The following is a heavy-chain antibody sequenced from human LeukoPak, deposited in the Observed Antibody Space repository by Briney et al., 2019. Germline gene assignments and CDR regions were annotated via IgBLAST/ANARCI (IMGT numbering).Heavy chain of an antibody. Sequence: ASVKVSCKASGYTFTSYGISWVRQAPGQGLEWMGGIIPIFGTANYAQKFQGRVTITADESTSTAYMELSSLRSEDTAVYYCARVSKLFYYDSSGFFDYWGQGTLVTVSS. CDR1: GYTFTSYG. V-gene: IGHV1-69*13. D-gene: IGHD3-22*01. J-gene: IGHJ4*02. CDR3: ARVSKLFYYDSSGFFDY. CDR2: IIPIFGTA.